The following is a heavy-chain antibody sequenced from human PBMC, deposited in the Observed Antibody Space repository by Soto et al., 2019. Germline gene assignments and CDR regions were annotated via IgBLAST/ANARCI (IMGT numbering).Heavy chain of an antibody. V-gene: IGHV2-5*02. D-gene: IGHD2-21*02. CDR1: GFALTYIAVG. Sequence: QITLKESGPTLVKPTQTLTLTCTSSGFALTYIAVGVGWIRQPPGKALEWLALVYWADDKRYNPFLRSRLTLNKDTSKKQVVLTMTNMDPVDTATYYCVQCHCGGDCLTFYSSHAYYGLDVWGQGTTVTVSS. J-gene: IGHJ6*02. CDR2: VYWADDK. CDR3: VQCHCGGDCLTFYSSHAYYGLDV.